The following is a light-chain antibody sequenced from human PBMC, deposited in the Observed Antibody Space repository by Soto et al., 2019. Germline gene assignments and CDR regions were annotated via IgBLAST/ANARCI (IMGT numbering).Light chain of an antibody. CDR1: QSVSSY. J-gene: IGKJ3*01. V-gene: IGKV3-11*01. CDR2: DAS. CDR3: QQRSTRPKT. Sequence: EIVLTQSPATLSLSPGERATLSCRASQSVSSYLAWYQQKPGQAPRLLIYDASNRATGIPARFSGSGSGTDFTLTISSLEPEDFAVYYCQQRSTRPKTFGPGTRWIS.